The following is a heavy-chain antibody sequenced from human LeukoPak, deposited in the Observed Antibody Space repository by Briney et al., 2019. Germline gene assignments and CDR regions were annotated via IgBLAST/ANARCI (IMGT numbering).Heavy chain of an antibody. Sequence: SVKVSCKASGGTFSSYAISWVRQAPGQGLEWMGRIIPILGIANYAQKFQGRVTITADKSTSTAYMELSSLRSEDTAVYYCARPYRSSWYRFDYWGQGTLVTVSS. D-gene: IGHD6-13*01. J-gene: IGHJ4*02. CDR2: IIPILGIA. CDR1: GGTFSSYA. V-gene: IGHV1-69*04. CDR3: ARPYRSSWYRFDY.